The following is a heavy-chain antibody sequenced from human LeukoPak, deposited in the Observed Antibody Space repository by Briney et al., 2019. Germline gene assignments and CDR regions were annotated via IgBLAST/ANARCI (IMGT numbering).Heavy chain of an antibody. V-gene: IGHV1-8*01. D-gene: IGHD3-22*01. J-gene: IGHJ4*02. CDR2: MNPNSGNT. Sequence: ASVKVSCKASGYTFTSYDINWVRQATGQGLEWMGWMNPNSGNTGYAQKFQGRVTMTRNTSISTAYMELSSLRSEDTAVYYCARGWHYYDSSGYSTKIDYWGQGTLVTVSS. CDR1: GYTFTSYD. CDR3: ARGWHYYDSSGYSTKIDY.